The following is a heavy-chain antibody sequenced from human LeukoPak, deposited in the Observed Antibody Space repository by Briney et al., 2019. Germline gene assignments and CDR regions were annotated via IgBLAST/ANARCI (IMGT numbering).Heavy chain of an antibody. J-gene: IGHJ5*02. CDR1: GGSISSSNW. V-gene: IGHV4-4*02. CDR3: ARSRGSGSYYLWGSFDP. CDR2: IYYSGST. Sequence: TSETLSLTCAVSGGSISSSNWWSWVRQPPGKGLEWIGYIYYSGSTYYNPSLKSRVTISVDTSKNQFSLKLSSVTAADTAVYYCARSRGSGSYYLWGSFDPWGQGTLVTVSS. D-gene: IGHD3-10*01.